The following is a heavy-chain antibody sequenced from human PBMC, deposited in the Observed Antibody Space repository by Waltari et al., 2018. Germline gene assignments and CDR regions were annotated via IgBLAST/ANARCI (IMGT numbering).Heavy chain of an antibody. CDR3: AKDELLYPYGMDV. CDR1: GFAFSNYA. Sequence: EVQLLESGGGLVQPGGSLRLSCAASGFAFSNYAMSWVRQAPGTGLEWVSASSGSGGSTYHAVSGRVRFTISRDTSKNTLYLQMNSLRAEDTAVYDCAKDELLYPYGMDVWGQGTTVTVSS. V-gene: IGHV3-23*01. CDR2: SSGSGGST. J-gene: IGHJ6*02. D-gene: IGHD3-10*01.